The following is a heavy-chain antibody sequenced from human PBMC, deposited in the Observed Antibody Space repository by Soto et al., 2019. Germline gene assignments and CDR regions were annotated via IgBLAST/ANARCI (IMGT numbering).Heavy chain of an antibody. J-gene: IGHJ5*02. D-gene: IGHD2-8*02. CDR1: GGSISSGTYY. V-gene: IGHV4-31*03. Sequence: QVQLRESGPGLVTPSQTLSLTCTVSGGSISSGTYYLSWIRQHPGKGLEWIGYIYHSGNTYYSPSLESRVTISVDTSKNQFSLKLSSATAADTAVYYCARVVLSGLTGWLDPWGQGTLVTVSS. CDR3: ARVVLSGLTGWLDP. CDR2: IYHSGNT.